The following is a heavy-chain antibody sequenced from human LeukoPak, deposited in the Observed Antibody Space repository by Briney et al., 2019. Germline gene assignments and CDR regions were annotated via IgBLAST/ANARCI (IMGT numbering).Heavy chain of an antibody. CDR3: AKDHGTAVAGFYY. J-gene: IGHJ4*02. Sequence: PGGSLRLSCAASGFSLSTYGVSWVRQPPGKGLDWVSGITGTGGSTYYADSVKGRFTVSRDTSKNTLYLQMNSLRAEDTAIYYCAKDHGTAVAGFYYWGQGTLVTVSS. V-gene: IGHV3-23*01. D-gene: IGHD6-19*01. CDR1: GFSLSTYG. CDR2: ITGTGGST.